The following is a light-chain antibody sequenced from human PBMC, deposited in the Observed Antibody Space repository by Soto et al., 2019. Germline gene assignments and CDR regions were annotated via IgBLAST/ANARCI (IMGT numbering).Light chain of an antibody. CDR2: KAS. J-gene: IGKJ1*01. Sequence: DIQMTQSPSTLSASVGERVTLTCRASQSISSRLAWYQHKPGKAPKLLIYKASSLKSGVPSRFSGSGSGTEFTLTISSLQHDDFATYYCQQYNSYWTFGQGNKVELK. V-gene: IGKV1-5*03. CDR1: QSISSR. CDR3: QQYNSYWT.